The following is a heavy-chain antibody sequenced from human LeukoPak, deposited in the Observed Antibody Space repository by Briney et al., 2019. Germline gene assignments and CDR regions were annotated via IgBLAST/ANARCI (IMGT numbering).Heavy chain of an antibody. V-gene: IGHV5-51*01. CDR2: IYPGDSDN. D-gene: IGHD6-19*01. J-gene: IGHJ3*02. Sequence: GESLKISSKGSGCGFTSYWIGCVRRMPGKGLEWMGIIYPGDSDNRYSPSFQGQVIISADKAISTAYLQWSSLKASDTAMYYCARHIGYSSGWYGAFDIWGQGTMVTVSS. CDR3: ARHIGYSSGWYGAFDI. CDR1: GCGFTSYW.